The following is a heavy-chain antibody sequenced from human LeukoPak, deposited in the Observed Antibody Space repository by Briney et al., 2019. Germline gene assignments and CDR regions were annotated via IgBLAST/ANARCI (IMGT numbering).Heavy chain of an antibody. CDR1: GFTFSSYG. J-gene: IGHJ4*02. CDR2: IRYDGSNK. D-gene: IGHD6-13*01. CDR3: AKDRIAAAYYFDY. Sequence: GGSLRLSCAASGFTFSSYGMHWVRQAPGKGLEWVAFIRYDGSNKYYADSVKGRFTISRDNSKNTLYLQMNSLRAEDTAVYYCAKDRIAAAYYFDYWGQGTLVSVAS. V-gene: IGHV3-30*02.